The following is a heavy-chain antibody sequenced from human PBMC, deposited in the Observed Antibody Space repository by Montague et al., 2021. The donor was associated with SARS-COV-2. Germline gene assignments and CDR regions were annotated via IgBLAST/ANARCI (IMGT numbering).Heavy chain of an antibody. V-gene: IGHV3-49*04. D-gene: IGHD5-18*01. CDR3: GRLLVNTAAVIHYYYGVDV. J-gene: IGHJ6*02. CDR2: SRDTSYGGAA. CDR1: GFTFDGDA. Sequence: SLRLSCAASGFTFDGDATTWVRQAPGTGLEGLGFSRDTSYGGAAXXASSVGGRFTFSRDNSKSITYLQMDSLKTEDTAVYYCGRLLVNTAAVIHYYYGVDVWGRGTTVIVSS.